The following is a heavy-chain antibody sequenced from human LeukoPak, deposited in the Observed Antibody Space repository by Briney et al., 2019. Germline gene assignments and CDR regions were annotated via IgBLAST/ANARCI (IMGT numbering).Heavy chain of an antibody. J-gene: IGHJ4*02. V-gene: IGHV3-30*03. CDR2: ISYDGSNK. CDR1: RFTFSNYG. CDR3: ARDPRQYSSGWYYFDY. Sequence: GGSLRLSCAASRFTFSNYGVNWVRQAPGKGLEWVAVISYDGSNKYYADSVKGRFTISRDDSKNTLYLQMNSLRAEDTAVYYCARDPRQYSSGWYYFDYWGQGTLVTVSS. D-gene: IGHD6-19*01.